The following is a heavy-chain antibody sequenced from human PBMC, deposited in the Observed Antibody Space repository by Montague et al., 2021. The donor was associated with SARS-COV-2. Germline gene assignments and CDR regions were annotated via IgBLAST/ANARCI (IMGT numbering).Heavy chain of an antibody. J-gene: IGHJ2*01. V-gene: IGHV4-59*12. CDR1: GGSISSYY. CDR3: AREGYDADKYYWYFDL. Sequence: SETLSLTCTVSGGSISSYYWSWIRKPPGKGLEWIGYIYYSGSTNYSPSLKSRVTISVDTSKNQFSLDLSSATAADAAMYFCAREGYDADKYYWYFDLWGRGTLVTVSS. CDR2: IYYSGST. D-gene: IGHD3-3*01.